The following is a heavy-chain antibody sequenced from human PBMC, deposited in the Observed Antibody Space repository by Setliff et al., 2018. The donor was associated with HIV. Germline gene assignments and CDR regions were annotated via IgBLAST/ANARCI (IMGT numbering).Heavy chain of an antibody. J-gene: IGHJ3*02. CDR2: INHSGST. CDR3: ARDREAEGDAFDI. V-gene: IGHV4-34*01. Sequence: SETLSLTCAVFGGSFSGYYWSWIRQPPGKGLEWIGEINHSGSTDYNPSLKSRVTISVDTSKNQFSLNLSSVTAADTAVYYCARDREAEGDAFDIWGQGTMVTVSS. D-gene: IGHD3-10*01. CDR1: GGSFSGYY.